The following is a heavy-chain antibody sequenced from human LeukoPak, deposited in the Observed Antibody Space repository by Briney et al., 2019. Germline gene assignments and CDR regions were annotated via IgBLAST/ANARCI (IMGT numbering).Heavy chain of an antibody. D-gene: IGHD1-26*01. CDR3: ARVNLRGSQYNWFDP. Sequence: GASVKVSCKASGGSLNSHIFTWVRQAPGQGVEWMGKITPVIDVSKYAQKFQGRLTITADKSTATVYMELSGLKSDDTAVYYCARVNLRGSQYNWFDPWGQGTLVTVSS. J-gene: IGHJ5*02. V-gene: IGHV1-69*02. CDR2: ITPVIDVS. CDR1: GGSLNSHI.